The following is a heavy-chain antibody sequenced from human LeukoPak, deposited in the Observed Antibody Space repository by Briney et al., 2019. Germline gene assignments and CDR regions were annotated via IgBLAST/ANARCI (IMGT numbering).Heavy chain of an antibody. CDR1: GYTFTSYY. CDR3: ARVGIAAAFDY. J-gene: IGHJ4*02. Sequence: ASVKVSCKASGYTFTSYYMHWVRQAPGQGLEWMGIINPSGGSTSYAQKFQGRVTMTRDMSTSTVYMELSSLRSEDTAVYYCARVGIAAAFDYWGQGTLVTVSS. V-gene: IGHV1-46*01. D-gene: IGHD6-13*01. CDR2: INPSGGST.